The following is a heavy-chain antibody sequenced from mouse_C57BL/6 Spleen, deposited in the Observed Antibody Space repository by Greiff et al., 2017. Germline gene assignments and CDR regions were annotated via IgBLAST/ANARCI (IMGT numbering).Heavy chain of an antibody. J-gene: IGHJ2*01. CDR2: IDPSDSET. CDR3: ARRDPFTYYFDY. V-gene: IGHV1-52*01. CDR1: GYTFTSYW. Sequence: VQLQQPGAELVRPGSSVKLSCKASGYTFTSYWMHWVKQRPIQGLEWIGNIDPSDSETHYNQKFKDKATLTVDKSSSTAYMQLSSLTSEDSAVYYCARRDPFTYYFDYWGQGTTLTVSS.